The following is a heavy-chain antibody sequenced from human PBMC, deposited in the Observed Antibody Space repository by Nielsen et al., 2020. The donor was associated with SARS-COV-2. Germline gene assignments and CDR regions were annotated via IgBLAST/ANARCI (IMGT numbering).Heavy chain of an antibody. CDR2: ISSSSSYI. D-gene: IGHD6-13*01. Sequence: GGSLRLSCAASGFTFSSYSMNWVHQAPGKGLEWVSSISSSSSYIYYADSVKGRFTISRDNAKNSLYLQMNSLRAEDTAVYYCARPRSSSSPSEFDPWGQGTLVTVSS. CDR1: GFTFSSYS. CDR3: ARPRSSSSPSEFDP. J-gene: IGHJ5*02. V-gene: IGHV3-21*01.